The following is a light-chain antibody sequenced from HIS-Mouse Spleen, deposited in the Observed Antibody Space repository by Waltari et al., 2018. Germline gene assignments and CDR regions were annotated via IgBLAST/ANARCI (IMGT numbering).Light chain of an antibody. Sequence: SYELTQPPSVSVSPGQTARITCSGDALPKKYAYWYQQKPGQAPGLVIYEDSKRPSGIPGRCSCSSSGTMATLTISGAQVEDEADYYCYSTDSSGNHRVFGGGTKLTVL. CDR2: EDS. J-gene: IGLJ2*01. CDR1: ALPKKY. V-gene: IGLV3-10*01. CDR3: YSTDSSGNHRV.